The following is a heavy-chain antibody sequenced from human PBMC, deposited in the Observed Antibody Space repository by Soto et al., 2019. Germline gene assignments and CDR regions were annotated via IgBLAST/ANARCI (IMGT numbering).Heavy chain of an antibody. J-gene: IGHJ4*02. CDR3: ARVRGSGSYWGYYFDY. Sequence: SETLSLTCTVSGGSISSADYYWSWIRQPPGKGLEWIGSXXXXXXXXYNPSLKSRLTISVDTSKNQFSLKLSSVTAADTAVYSCARVRGSGSYWGYYFDYWGQGTLVTVSS. CDR1: GGSISSADYY. D-gene: IGHD3-10*01. V-gene: IGHV4-30-4*01. CDR2: XXXXXXX.